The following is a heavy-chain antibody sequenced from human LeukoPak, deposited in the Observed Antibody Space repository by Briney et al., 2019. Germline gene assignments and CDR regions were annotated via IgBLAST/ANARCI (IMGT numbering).Heavy chain of an antibody. J-gene: IGHJ3*02. V-gene: IGHV3-48*03. Sequence: QPGGSLRLSCAASGFTFSNYEINWVRQAPGKGLEWVSYISSSGSTMYFADSVRGRFTISRDNAKNSLYLQMNSLRAEDTAVYYCTRGHPNMDTDAFDIWGQGTMVTVSP. CDR2: ISSSGSTM. CDR1: GFTFSNYE. D-gene: IGHD5-18*01. CDR3: TRGHPNMDTDAFDI.